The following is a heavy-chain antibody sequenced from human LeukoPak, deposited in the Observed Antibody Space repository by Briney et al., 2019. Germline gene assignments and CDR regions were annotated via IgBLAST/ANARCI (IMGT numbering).Heavy chain of an antibody. V-gene: IGHV4-61*08. Sequence: PSETLSLTCTVSGGSISSGGYYWSWIRQHPGKGLEWIGYIYYSGSTNYNPSLKSRVTISVDTSKNQFSLKLSSVTAADTAVYYCARARGITFGGVIGQELDYWGQGTLVTVSS. D-gene: IGHD3-16*02. CDR3: ARARGITFGGVIGQELDY. CDR2: IYYSGST. J-gene: IGHJ4*02. CDR1: GGSISSGGYY.